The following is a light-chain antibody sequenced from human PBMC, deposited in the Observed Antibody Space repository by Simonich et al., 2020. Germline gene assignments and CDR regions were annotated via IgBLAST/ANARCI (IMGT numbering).Light chain of an antibody. CDR3: MQSIQLPIT. V-gene: IGKV2D-29*02. Sequence: DIVMTQTPLSLSVTPGQPASISCKSSQSLLHSDGKTYLYWYLQKPGQSPKLLINEVSNRFSGVPDRFSGSGSGTDFTLKISRVEAEDVGVYYCMQSIQLPITFGQGTRLEIK. CDR2: EVS. CDR1: QSLLHSDGKTY. J-gene: IGKJ5*01.